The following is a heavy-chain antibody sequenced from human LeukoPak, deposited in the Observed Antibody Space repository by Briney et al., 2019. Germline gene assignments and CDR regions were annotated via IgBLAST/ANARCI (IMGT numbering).Heavy chain of an antibody. V-gene: IGHV3-33*01. Sequence: SGGSLRLSCAAPGFTFSSNVMHWVRQAPGKGLEWVAVIWYDGSNKYYADSVKGRFTISRDNSKNTLYLQMNSLRAEDTAVYYCARDRYGDYYFDYWGQGTLVTVSS. D-gene: IGHD4-17*01. CDR2: IWYDGSNK. J-gene: IGHJ4*02. CDR3: ARDRYGDYYFDY. CDR1: GFTFSSNV.